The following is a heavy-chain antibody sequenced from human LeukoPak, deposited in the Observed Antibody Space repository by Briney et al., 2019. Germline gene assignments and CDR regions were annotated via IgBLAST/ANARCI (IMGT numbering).Heavy chain of an antibody. CDR3: ARQNDFRLDY. Sequence: RGESLKISCKGSGYTFSSYWIGWVRQMPGKGLEWMGIIYPGDSDTRYSPSLQGQVTISVDTSIGTAYLQWSSLKAPDTAIYYCARQNDFRLDYWGQGTLVTVSS. D-gene: IGHD3-3*01. CDR1: GYTFSSYW. V-gene: IGHV5-51*01. CDR2: IYPGDSDT. J-gene: IGHJ4*02.